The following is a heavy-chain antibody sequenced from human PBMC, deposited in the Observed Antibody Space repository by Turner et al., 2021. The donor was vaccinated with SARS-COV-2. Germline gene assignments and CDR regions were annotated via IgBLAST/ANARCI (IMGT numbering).Heavy chain of an antibody. D-gene: IGHD3-22*01. Sequence: QVHLVQSGAEVKKPGSSVKVSCKASGGTFSSYAISWVRQAPGQGLEWMGGIIPIFDTTNYAQKFQGRVTITADKSTSTAYMELSGLRSEDTAVYYCARDRDYDSSGYWEQSWGQGTLVTVSS. J-gene: IGHJ4*02. CDR3: ARDRDYDSSGYWEQS. CDR2: IIPIFDTT. V-gene: IGHV1-69*06. CDR1: GGTFSSYA.